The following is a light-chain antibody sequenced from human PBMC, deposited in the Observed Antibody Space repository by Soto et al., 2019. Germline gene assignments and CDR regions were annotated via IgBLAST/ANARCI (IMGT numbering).Light chain of an antibody. CDR1: QSVSSGH. J-gene: IGKJ1*01. CDR3: QQYGTSPWT. CDR2: GAS. V-gene: IGKV3-20*01. Sequence: ILLTQSPGTLSLSPGERATLSCRPSQSVSSGHLAWYQKKPGQAPRLLIFGASSRATGIPDRFSGSGSGTDFSLTINRLEPEDFAVYFCQQYGTSPWTFGQGTKV.